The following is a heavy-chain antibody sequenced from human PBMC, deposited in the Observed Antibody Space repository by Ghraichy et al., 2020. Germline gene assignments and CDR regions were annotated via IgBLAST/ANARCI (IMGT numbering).Heavy chain of an antibody. D-gene: IGHD6-6*01. J-gene: IGHJ4*02. CDR3: TRHLEYSSSSGLLTNFDY. CDR1: GFTFSGSA. V-gene: IGHV3-73*01. Sequence: GSLRLSCAASGFTFSGSAIHWVRQASGKGLEWVGRIRSKANNYATAYVVSVKGRFTIFRDDSKNTAYLQMNSLKTEDTAVYYCTRHLEYSSSSGLLTNFDYWGQGTLVTVSS. CDR2: IRSKANNYAT.